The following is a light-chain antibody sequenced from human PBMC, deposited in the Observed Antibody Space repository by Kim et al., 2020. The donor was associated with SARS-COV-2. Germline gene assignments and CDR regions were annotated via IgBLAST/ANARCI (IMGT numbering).Light chain of an antibody. Sequence: VLTQSPGTLSLSPGERATLSCRASQTVSSSYLAWYQQKPGQAPRLLIYGASSRATGIPDRFSGSVSGTDFTLTISRLEPEDFAVYYCQQYSNSPYTFGQGTNLEL. J-gene: IGKJ2*01. CDR1: QTVSSSY. V-gene: IGKV3-20*01. CDR3: QQYSNSPYT. CDR2: GAS.